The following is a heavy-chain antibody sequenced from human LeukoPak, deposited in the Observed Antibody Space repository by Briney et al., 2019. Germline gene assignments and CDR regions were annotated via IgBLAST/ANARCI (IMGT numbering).Heavy chain of an antibody. Sequence: SETLSLTCTVSGGSISSSSYYWGWIRQPPGKGLEWIGSIHYSGSTYYNPSLKSRVIISVDTSKNQFTLKLSSVTAADTAVYYRATGSYFDYHFDYWGQGPLVTVSS. V-gene: IGHV4-39*01. J-gene: IGHJ4*02. D-gene: IGHD1-26*01. CDR1: GGSISSSSYY. CDR3: ATGSYFDYHFDY. CDR2: IHYSGST.